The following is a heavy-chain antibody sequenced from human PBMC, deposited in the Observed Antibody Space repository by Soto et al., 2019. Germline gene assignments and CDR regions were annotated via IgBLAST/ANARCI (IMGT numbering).Heavy chain of an antibody. J-gene: IGHJ6*02. CDR1: GGSISSGGYS. CDR3: ARDYTGYGMDV. CDR2: IYHSGST. Sequence: SETLSLTCAVSGGSISSGGYSWSWIRQPPGKGLEWIGYIYHSGSTYYNPSLKSRVTISVDRSKNQFSLKLSSVTAADTAVYYCARDYTGYGMDVWGQGTTVTVSS. V-gene: IGHV4-30-2*01. D-gene: IGHD4-4*01.